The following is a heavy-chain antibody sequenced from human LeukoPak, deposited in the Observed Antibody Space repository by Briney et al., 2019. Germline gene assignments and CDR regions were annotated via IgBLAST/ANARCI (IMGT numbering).Heavy chain of an antibody. J-gene: IGHJ4*02. V-gene: IGHV4-59*12. CDR3: ARGSGGGYYFDY. CDR2: ISDSGST. Sequence: SETLSLTCTVSGGSISSYYWSWIRQPPGKGLEWIGYISDSGSTNYNSSLKSRVTISVDTSKNQFSLKLSSVTAADTAVYYCARGSGGGYYFDYWGQGTLVTVSS. CDR1: GGSISSYY. D-gene: IGHD3-16*01.